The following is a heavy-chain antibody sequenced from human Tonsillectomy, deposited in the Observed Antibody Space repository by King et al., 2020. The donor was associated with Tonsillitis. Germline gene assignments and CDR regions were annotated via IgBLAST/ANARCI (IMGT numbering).Heavy chain of an antibody. CDR3: ARSYYDMLTGYPTEFDY. J-gene: IGHJ4*02. Sequence: VQLVESGAEVKKPGASVKVSCKASGYTFTGYYMHWVRQAPGQGLEWMGWINPNSGGTNYAQKFQGRVTMTRDTSISTAYMELSRLRSDDTAVYYCARSYYDMLTGYPTEFDYWGQGTLVTVSS. CDR2: INPNSGGT. CDR1: GYTFTGYY. D-gene: IGHD3-9*01. V-gene: IGHV1-2*02.